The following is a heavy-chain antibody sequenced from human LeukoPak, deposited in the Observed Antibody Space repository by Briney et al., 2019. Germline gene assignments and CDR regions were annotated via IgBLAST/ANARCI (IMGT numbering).Heavy chain of an antibody. CDR1: GGSISSYY. V-gene: IGHV4-59*08. D-gene: IGHD5-12*01. J-gene: IGHJ5*02. CDR2: IYYSGST. Sequence: ASETLSLTCTVSGGSISSYYWSWIRQPPGKGLEWIGYIYYSGSTNYNPSLKSRVTISVDTSKNQFSLKLSSVTAAGTAVYYCARAGHSGYDPSWFDPWGQGTLVTVSS. CDR3: ARAGHSGYDPSWFDP.